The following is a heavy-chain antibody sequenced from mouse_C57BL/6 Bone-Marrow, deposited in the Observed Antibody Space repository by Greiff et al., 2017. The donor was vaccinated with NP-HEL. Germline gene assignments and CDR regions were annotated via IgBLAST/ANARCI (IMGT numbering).Heavy chain of an antibody. CDR3: ASPYDYDVAWFAY. Sequence: EVQGVESGGDLVKPGGSLKLSCAASGFTFSSYGMSWVRQTPDKRLEWVATISSGGSYTYYPDSVKGRFTISRDNAKNTLYLHMSSLKSEDTAMYYCASPYDYDVAWFAYWGQGTLVTVSA. CDR2: ISSGGSYT. D-gene: IGHD2-4*01. V-gene: IGHV5-6*01. CDR1: GFTFSSYG. J-gene: IGHJ3*01.